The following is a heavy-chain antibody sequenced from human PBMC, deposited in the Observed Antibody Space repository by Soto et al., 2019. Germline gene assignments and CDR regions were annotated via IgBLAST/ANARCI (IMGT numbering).Heavy chain of an antibody. CDR1: GGSISSGDYY. D-gene: IGHD6-6*01. J-gene: IGHJ4*02. Sequence: PSETLCVTCTVAGGSISSGDYYWSRIRQPPGKGLEWIGYIYYSGSTYYNPSLKSRVTISVDTSKNQFSLKLSSVTAADTAVYYCARLNIAARRAFDYWGQGTLVTVSS. CDR2: IYYSGST. CDR3: ARLNIAARRAFDY. V-gene: IGHV4-30-4*01.